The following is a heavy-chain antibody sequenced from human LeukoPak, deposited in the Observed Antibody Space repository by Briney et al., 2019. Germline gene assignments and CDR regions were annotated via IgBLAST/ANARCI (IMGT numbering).Heavy chain of an antibody. CDR2: IYWDDDK. J-gene: IGHJ4*02. D-gene: IGHD3-9*01. Sequence: SGPTLVKPTQTLTLTCTFSGFSLSTSGVGVGWIRQPPGKALEWLALIYWDDDKRYSPSLKSRLTITKDTSKNQVVLTMTNMDPVDTATYSCAHRPRLSQYTLGNDYDILTGYWGRGGYYFDYWGQGTLVTVSS. CDR1: GFSLSTSGVG. V-gene: IGHV2-5*02. CDR3: AHRPRLSQYTLGNDYDILTGYWGRGGYYFDY.